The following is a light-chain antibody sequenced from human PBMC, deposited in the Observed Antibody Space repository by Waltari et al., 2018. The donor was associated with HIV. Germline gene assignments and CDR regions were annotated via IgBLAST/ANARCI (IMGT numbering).Light chain of an antibody. Sequence: QSVLTQPPSVSGAPAQRVTIPCTGSSSNIGAGCHVHWYQQLPGTAPKLLIYGNSNRPSGVPDRFSGSKSGTSASLAITGLQAEDEADYYCQSYDSSLGGSVFGGGTNLTVL. CDR1: SSNIGAGCH. CDR2: GNS. J-gene: IGLJ2*01. CDR3: QSYDSSLGGSV. V-gene: IGLV1-40*01.